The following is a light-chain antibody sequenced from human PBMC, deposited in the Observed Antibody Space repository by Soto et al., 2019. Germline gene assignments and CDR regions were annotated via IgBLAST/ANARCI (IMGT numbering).Light chain of an antibody. CDR3: MQTIDLPWT. CDR2: EVS. Sequence: DVVLTQAPLSLSVTPGQPASSSCKSGQSLLNSDGKTYVFWYVQKPGQPPQLLIYEVSKRWSGVPDRISGSGSGTDFTLKISRVEAEDVGVYYCMQTIDLPWTFGQGTKVEIK. V-gene: IGKV2D-29*01. CDR1: QSLLNSDGKTY. J-gene: IGKJ1*01.